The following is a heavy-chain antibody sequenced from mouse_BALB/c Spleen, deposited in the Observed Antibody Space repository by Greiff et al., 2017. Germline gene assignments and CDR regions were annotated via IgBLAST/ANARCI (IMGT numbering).Heavy chain of an antibody. CDR2: ISSGGSFT. V-gene: IGHV5-6*01. CDR3: ARHVYYDYDVYYFDY. J-gene: IGHJ2*01. CDR1: GFTFSSYG. Sequence: RVESGGDLVKPGGSLKLSCAASGFTFSSYGMSWVRQTPDKRLEWVATISSGGSFTYDTDSVKGRFTISRDNTKNTLYLQMSSLKSEDTAMYYCARHVYYDYDVYYFDYWGQGTTLTVSS. D-gene: IGHD2-4*01.